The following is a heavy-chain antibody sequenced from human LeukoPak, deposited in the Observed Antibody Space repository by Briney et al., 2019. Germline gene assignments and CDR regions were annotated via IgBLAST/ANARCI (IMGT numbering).Heavy chain of an antibody. Sequence: SETLSLTCAVYGGSFSGYYWSWIRQPPGKGLEWIGEINHSGSTNYNPSLKSRVTISVDTSKNQFSLKLSSVTAVDTAVYYCARRSGWYPFDYWGQGTLVTVSS. J-gene: IGHJ4*02. V-gene: IGHV4-34*01. CDR1: GGSFSGYY. CDR3: ARRSGWYPFDY. CDR2: INHSGST. D-gene: IGHD6-19*01.